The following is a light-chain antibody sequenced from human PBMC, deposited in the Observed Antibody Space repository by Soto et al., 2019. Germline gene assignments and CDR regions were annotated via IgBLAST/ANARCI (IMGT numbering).Light chain of an antibody. CDR3: AAWDDSLNGYV. V-gene: IGLV1-44*01. J-gene: IGLJ1*01. CDR2: SYN. Sequence: QSVLTQPPSASGTPGQRVTISCSGSSSNIGSNTVNWYQQLPGTAPKLLIYSYNQRPLGVPDRFSGSKSGTSASLAISGLQSEDEADYYCAAWDDSLNGYVFGTGTKVTVL. CDR1: SSNIGSNT.